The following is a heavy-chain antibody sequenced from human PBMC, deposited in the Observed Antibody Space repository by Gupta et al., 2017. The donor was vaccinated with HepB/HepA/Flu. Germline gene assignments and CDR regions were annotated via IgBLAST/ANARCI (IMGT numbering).Heavy chain of an antibody. D-gene: IGHD3-22*01. CDR3: ARLSSDFYWYFDF. J-gene: IGHJ2*01. V-gene: IGHV1-18*01. CDR1: GYSFTTYG. CDR2: ISGYNYKT. Sequence: VQLVQSGPEVKKPGASVKVSCRTSGYSFTTYGITRVRQAPGQGLEWMGWISGYNYKTNYAQKFQDRLTLTIDISTSTAYMDLRSLRSDDTAVYYCARLSSDFYWYFDFWGRGTLVTVSS.